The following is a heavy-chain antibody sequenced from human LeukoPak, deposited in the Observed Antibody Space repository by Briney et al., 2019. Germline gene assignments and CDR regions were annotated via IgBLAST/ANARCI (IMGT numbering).Heavy chain of an antibody. J-gene: IGHJ3*02. Sequence: QPGGSLRLSCAASGFTFSNYWMSWVRQAPGKGLEWVANIKQDGSEKYYVDSVKGRITISRDNAKNSLYLQMNSLRAEDTAVYYCARDLHMGYCSGGSCYPGAFDIWGQGTMVTVSS. CDR1: GFTFSNYW. D-gene: IGHD2-15*01. CDR2: IKQDGSEK. V-gene: IGHV3-7*01. CDR3: ARDLHMGYCSGGSCYPGAFDI.